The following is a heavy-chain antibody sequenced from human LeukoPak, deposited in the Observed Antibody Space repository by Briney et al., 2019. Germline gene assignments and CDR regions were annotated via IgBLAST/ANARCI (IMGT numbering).Heavy chain of an antibody. D-gene: IGHD3-9*01. CDR1: GYTFTGYY. Sequence: ASVKVSCKPSGYTFTGYYMHWVRQAAGLGREWRGWINPNSGGTNYAQKFQGRVTMTRDTSIGTAYMELSRLRSDDTAVYYCARELLPYDILTGSPLSIWGQGTMVTVSS. J-gene: IGHJ3*02. CDR2: INPNSGGT. CDR3: ARELLPYDILTGSPLSI. V-gene: IGHV1-2*02.